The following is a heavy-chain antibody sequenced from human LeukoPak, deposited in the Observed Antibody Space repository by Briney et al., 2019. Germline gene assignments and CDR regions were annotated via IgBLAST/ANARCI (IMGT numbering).Heavy chain of an antibody. Sequence: GGSLRLSCAASGFTFSDCAMSWVRRAPGKGMEWVSAFCGSGGSTYYADSVKGRFTISRDNSKNTLYLQMNSVRAEDTAVYYCAKDRYYGSGSYYAYYYYGMDVWGQGTTVTVSS. CDR3: AKDRYYGSGSYYAYYYYGMDV. J-gene: IGHJ6*02. V-gene: IGHV3-23*01. CDR2: FCGSGGST. D-gene: IGHD3-10*01. CDR1: GFTFSDCA.